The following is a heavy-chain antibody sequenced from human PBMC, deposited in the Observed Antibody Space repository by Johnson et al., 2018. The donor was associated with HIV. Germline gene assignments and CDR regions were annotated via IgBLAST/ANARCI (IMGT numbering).Heavy chain of an antibody. V-gene: IGHV3-30*04. D-gene: IGHD6-13*01. CDR2: ISYDGTNK. J-gene: IGHJ3*02. CDR3: ARGVKQQLSVVDAFGI. CDR1: GFTFSSYA. Sequence: QVQLVESGGGVVQPGRSLRLSCAASGFTFSSYAMHWVRQAPGKGLEWVAVISYDGTNKYYADSAKGRFTISRDNSRNTLFLQMNSLRVEDTAAYYCARGVKQQLSVVDAFGIWGQGTMVTVSS.